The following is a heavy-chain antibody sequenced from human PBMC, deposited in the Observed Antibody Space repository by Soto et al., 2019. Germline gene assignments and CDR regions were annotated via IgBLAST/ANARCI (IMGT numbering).Heavy chain of an antibody. Sequence: QAQLPQWGAGLLKPSETLSLPCAVSGGSFSGYYWSWLRQPPGKGLEWFGEINRSGSTNYNPSLKSRVTRAGDTSKNQFSLKRSSVTAADTAVDYCARGRCDYGGQGTMVTVPS. CDR3: ARGRCDY. CDR2: INRSGST. CDR1: GGSFSGYY. J-gene: IGHJ4*02. V-gene: IGHV4-34*01.